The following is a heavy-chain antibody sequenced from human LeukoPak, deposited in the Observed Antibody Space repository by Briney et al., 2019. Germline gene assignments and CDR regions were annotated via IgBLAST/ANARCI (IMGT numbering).Heavy chain of an antibody. CDR3: ARQGELLGPYWYFDL. V-gene: IGHV4-59*01. CDR2: IYYSGST. CDR1: GGSISSYY. D-gene: IGHD1-26*01. Sequence: SETLSLTCTVSGGSISSYYWSWIRQPPGKGLEWIGYIYYSGSTNYNPSLKSRVTISVDTSKNQFSLKLSSVTAADTAVYYCARQGELLGPYWYFDLWGRGTLATVSS. J-gene: IGHJ2*01.